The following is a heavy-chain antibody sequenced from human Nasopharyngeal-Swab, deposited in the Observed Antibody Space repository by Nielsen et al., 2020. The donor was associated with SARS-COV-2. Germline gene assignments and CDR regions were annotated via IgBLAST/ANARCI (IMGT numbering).Heavy chain of an antibody. D-gene: IGHD7-27*01. CDR3: ARLANWEEATDY. J-gene: IGHJ4*02. Sequence: GESLKISCAASGFTFRSYWMHWVRQVPGKGLVWVSRINEDGSITNYADSVEGRFTISRDNAKNTLFLHMNSLITEDTAVYYCARLANWEEATDYWGQGTLVTVSS. V-gene: IGHV3-74*01. CDR2: INEDGSIT. CDR1: GFTFRSYW.